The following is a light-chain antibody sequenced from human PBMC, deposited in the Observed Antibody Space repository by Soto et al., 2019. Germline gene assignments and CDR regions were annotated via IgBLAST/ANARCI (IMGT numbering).Light chain of an antibody. CDR2: GAS. Sequence: EIVMTQSPGTLYVSPGERATLSCRASQSISSNLAWYQQRPGQPPRLPIYGASTRATGIPARFSGSGSGTEFTLTISSLQSEDFAVYYCQQSSDWPPITFGQGTRLEVK. CDR3: QQSSDWPPIT. V-gene: IGKV3-15*01. J-gene: IGKJ5*01. CDR1: QSISSN.